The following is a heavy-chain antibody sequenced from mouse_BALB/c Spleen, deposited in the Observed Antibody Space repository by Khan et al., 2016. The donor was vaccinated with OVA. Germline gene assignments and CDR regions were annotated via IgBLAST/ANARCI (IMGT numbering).Heavy chain of an antibody. CDR1: GFTFSSFV. V-gene: IGHV5-9-1*01. D-gene: IGHD2-1*01. CDR3: TNGNYGWFAY. CDR2: ISSAATYT. J-gene: IGHJ3*01. Sequence: EVELVESGGGLVEPGGSLKLSCAASGFTFSSFVMSWVRQTPEKRLEWVATISSAATYTYYPDSVKGRFTISRDNAKNNLYLQMNSLRSDETAIYYCTNGNYGWFAYWGQGTLVTVST.